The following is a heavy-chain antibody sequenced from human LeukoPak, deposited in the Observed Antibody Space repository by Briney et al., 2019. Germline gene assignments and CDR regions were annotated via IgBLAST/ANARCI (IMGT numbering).Heavy chain of an antibody. J-gene: IGHJ4*02. CDR3: TPHRDGSYLFDY. CDR1: GFTFSSYS. V-gene: IGHV3-48*02. CDR2: ISSSSSTI. Sequence: GGSLRLSCAASGFTFSSYSMNWVRQAPGKGLEWVSYISSSSSTIYYADSVKGRSTISRDSAMNSLYLQMSSLRDDGTAVYYCTPHRDGSYLFDYWGQGTLVTVST. D-gene: IGHD1-26*01.